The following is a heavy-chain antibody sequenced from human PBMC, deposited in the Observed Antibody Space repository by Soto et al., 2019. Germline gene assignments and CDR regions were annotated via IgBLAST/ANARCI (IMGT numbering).Heavy chain of an antibody. CDR1: GFTFSSYS. J-gene: IGHJ3*02. D-gene: IGHD1-26*01. V-gene: IGHV3-48*01. CDR3: ARLWGGNSGGWPWDAFDI. CDR2: ISSSSSTI. Sequence: EVQLVESGGGLVQPGGSLRLSCAASGFTFSSYSMNWVRQAPGKGVEWVSYISSSSSTIYYADSVKGRFTISRDNAKNSLYLQMNSLRAEDTAVYYCARLWGGNSGGWPWDAFDIWGQGTMVTVSS.